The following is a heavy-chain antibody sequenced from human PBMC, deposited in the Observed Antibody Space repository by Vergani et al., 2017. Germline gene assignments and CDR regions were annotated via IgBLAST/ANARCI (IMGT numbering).Heavy chain of an antibody. CDR2: IIPIFGTA. CDR1: GGTFSSYA. Sequence: QVQLVQSGAEVKKPGSSVKVSCKASGGTFSSYAISWVRQAPGQGLEWMGGIIPIFGTANYAQKFQGRVPITADASTSTAYMELSSLRSEDTAVYYCARGYTEGYDFWSGYYTRGDAFDIWGQGTMVTVSS. CDR3: ARGYTEGYDFWSGYYTRGDAFDI. J-gene: IGHJ3*02. V-gene: IGHV1-69*01. D-gene: IGHD3-3*01.